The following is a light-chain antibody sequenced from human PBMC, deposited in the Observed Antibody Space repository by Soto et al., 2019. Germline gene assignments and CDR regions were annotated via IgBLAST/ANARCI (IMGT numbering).Light chain of an antibody. Sequence: VMTQSPAPPSFSPWESVTLSCWASQSVASNLAWYQQKPGQAPRLPIYGTSTRATGVPARFSGSGSGTDFTLTISSLQAADFAVYHCQHYNNWPITFGQGTRLEIK. J-gene: IGKJ5*01. CDR1: QSVASN. V-gene: IGKV3-15*01. CDR3: QHYNNWPIT. CDR2: GTS.